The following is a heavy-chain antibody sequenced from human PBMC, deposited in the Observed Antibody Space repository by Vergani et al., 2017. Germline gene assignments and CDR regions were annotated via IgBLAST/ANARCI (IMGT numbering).Heavy chain of an antibody. CDR1: GGSISSYY. J-gene: IGHJ4*02. D-gene: IGHD3-10*01. V-gene: IGHV4-59*01. Sequence: QVQLQESGPGLVKPSETLSLTCTVSGGSISSYYWSGIRQPPGKGLEWIGYIYYSGSTNYNPSLKSRVTISVDTSKNQFSLKLSSVTAADTAVYYCARDTGMGFDYWGQGTLVTVSS. CDR2: IYYSGST. CDR3: ARDTGMGFDY.